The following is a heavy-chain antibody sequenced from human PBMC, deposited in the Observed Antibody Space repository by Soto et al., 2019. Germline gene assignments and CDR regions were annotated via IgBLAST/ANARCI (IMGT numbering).Heavy chain of an antibody. J-gene: IGHJ6*02. CDR3: AKRGYAYGSAMDV. V-gene: IGHV3-23*01. Sequence: PGGSLRLSCAASGFTFSSYAMSWVRQAPGKGLEWVSAISASGGSTYYADSVKGRFTISRDNSKNTLYLQMNSLRAEDTAVYYCAKRGYAYGSAMDVWGQGTTVTVSS. CDR2: ISASGGST. CDR1: GFTFSSYA. D-gene: IGHD5-18*01.